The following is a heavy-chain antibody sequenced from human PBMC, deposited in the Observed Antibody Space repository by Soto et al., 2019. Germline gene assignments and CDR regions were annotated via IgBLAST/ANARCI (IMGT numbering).Heavy chain of an antibody. CDR2: IYHSGST. Sequence: QLQLQESGSGLVKPSQTLSLTCAVSGGSISSGGYSWSWIRQPPGKGLEWIGYIYHSGSTYYNPSLKSRVTLSVDRSKNQFSLKLSSVTAADTAVYYCASIAASNYYGMDVWGQGTTVTVSS. CDR3: ASIAASNYYGMDV. J-gene: IGHJ6*02. CDR1: GGSISSGGYS. V-gene: IGHV4-30-2*01. D-gene: IGHD6-25*01.